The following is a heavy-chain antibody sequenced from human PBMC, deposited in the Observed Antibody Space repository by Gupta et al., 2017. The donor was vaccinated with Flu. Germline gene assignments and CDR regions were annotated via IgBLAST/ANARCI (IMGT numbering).Heavy chain of an antibody. Sequence: EVQLLESGGGLVQPGGSLRLSCAASGFTFSRYAMSWVPQAPGKGLEWVSAISGSGGSTYYADSVKGLFTISRDNSKNTLYLQMNSLRAEDTAVYYCAKGSNTVTIFGVFIIGGGRDWGQGTLVTVSS. CDR2: ISGSGGST. D-gene: IGHD3-3*01. CDR3: AKGSNTVTIFGVFIIGGGRD. J-gene: IGHJ4*02. V-gene: IGHV3-23*01. CDR1: GFTFSRYA.